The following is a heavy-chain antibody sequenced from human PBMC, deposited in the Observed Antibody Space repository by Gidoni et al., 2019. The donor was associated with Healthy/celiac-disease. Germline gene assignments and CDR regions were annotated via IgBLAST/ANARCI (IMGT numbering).Heavy chain of an antibody. CDR1: GFTFSYYY. D-gene: IGHD4-17*01. V-gene: IGHV3-11*06. J-gene: IGHJ4*02. CDR3: ARYNDYPDY. CDR2: ISSSSSYT. Sequence: QVQLVESGGGLVQPGRSLSLSWAASGFTFSYYYMSWIRQDPGKGLEWVSYISSSSSYTNYADSVKGRFTISRDNAKNSLYLQMNSLRAEDTAVYYCARYNDYPDYWGQGTLVTVSS.